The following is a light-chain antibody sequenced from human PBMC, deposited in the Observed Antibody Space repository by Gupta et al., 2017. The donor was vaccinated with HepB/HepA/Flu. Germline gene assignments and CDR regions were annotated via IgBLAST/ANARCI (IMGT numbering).Light chain of an antibody. Sequence: VMTQSTDSLAVSLVERAPINCKTSQRFLYSFKKKNYLAWSQQKPGQPPKLLIYWASTRESGVPYRFSGSGSGTDFTLSISSLQAEDVEVYYCQQYYSTMWTFGQGTKVEIK. V-gene: IGKV4-1*01. CDR1: QRFLYSFKKKNY. J-gene: IGKJ1*01. CDR2: WAS. CDR3: QQYYSTMWT.